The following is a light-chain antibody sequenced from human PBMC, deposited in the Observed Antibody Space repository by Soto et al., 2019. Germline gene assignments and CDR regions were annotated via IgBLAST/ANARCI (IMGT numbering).Light chain of an antibody. CDR3: SSYTSSSTLEV. V-gene: IGLV2-14*01. CDR1: SSDVGGYNY. Sequence: QSVLTPRASVSGSPGQSITISCTGPSSDVGGYNYVSWYQQHPGKAPKLMIYEVSNRPSGVSNRFSGSKSGNTASLTISGLQAEDEADYYCSSYTSSSTLEVFGTGTKVTVL. CDR2: EVS. J-gene: IGLJ1*01.